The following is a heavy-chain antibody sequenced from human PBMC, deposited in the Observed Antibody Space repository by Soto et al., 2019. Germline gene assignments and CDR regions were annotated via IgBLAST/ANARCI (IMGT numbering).Heavy chain of an antibody. Sequence: GGSLRLSCATSGFTFNNTWMNWVRQAPGKGLEWVGRIRSNNDGGTTEDAAPVKGRFIISRDDSKNTLYLQMNSLKIEDTGIYYCTTTRSTASCFDNWGPGTLVSDPS. J-gene: IGHJ5*02. CDR1: GFTFNNTW. D-gene: IGHD2-8*02. V-gene: IGHV3-15*07. CDR3: TTTRSTASCFDN. CDR2: IRSNNDGGTT.